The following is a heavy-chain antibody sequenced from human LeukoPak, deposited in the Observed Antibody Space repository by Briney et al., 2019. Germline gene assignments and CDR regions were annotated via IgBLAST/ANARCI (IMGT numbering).Heavy chain of an antibody. CDR3: ARGGYSSSLYDY. CDR2: INPINPNNYDI. Sequence: ASVKVSCKASGYTFSNFGISWVRQAPGQGLEWMGWINPINPNNYDINYAQKFRGRVTMTRDTSISTAYMELSNLRSDDTALYYCARGGYSSSLYDYWGQGTLVTVSS. CDR1: GYTFSNFG. D-gene: IGHD6-13*01. V-gene: IGHV1-2*02. J-gene: IGHJ4*02.